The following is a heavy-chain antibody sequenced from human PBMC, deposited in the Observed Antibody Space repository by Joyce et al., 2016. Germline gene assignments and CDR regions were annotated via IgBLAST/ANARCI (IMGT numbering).Heavy chain of an antibody. J-gene: IGHJ6*02. CDR3: ARTGGSYYDYYYYGLDV. Sequence: EVQLVASGGGLVQPGGSLRLSCTASGLTFSSYWMNWVRQISGKGRVGDSKKRGAESSTSYADSVKCRFTISRDNAKNNLYLHMNSLRTEDTAVYYCARTGGSYYDYYYYGLDVWGQGTTIIVSS. CDR2: KRGAESST. D-gene: IGHD1-26*01. CDR1: GLTFSSYW. V-gene: IGHV3-74*01.